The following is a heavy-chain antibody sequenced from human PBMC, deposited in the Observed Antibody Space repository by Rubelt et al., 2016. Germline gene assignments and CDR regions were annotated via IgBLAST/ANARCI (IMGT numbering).Heavy chain of an antibody. CDR2: INHSGSA. CDR3: ARGRFPGIAGLGC. CDR1: GGSFSGYY. V-gene: IGHV4-34*01. D-gene: IGHD6-13*01. J-gene: IGHJ4*02. Sequence: QVQLQQWGAGLLKPSETLSLTCAVYGGSFSGYYWSWIRQPPGKGLEWIGEINHSGSANYNPSLKTRVTISVDTSKNQFSLKLGSVTAAETAVYYCARGRFPGIAGLGCWGQGTLVTVSS.